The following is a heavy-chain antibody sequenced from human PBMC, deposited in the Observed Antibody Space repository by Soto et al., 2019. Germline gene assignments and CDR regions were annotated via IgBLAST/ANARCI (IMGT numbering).Heavy chain of an antibody. D-gene: IGHD1-20*01. V-gene: IGHV1-18*01. J-gene: IGHJ4*02. CDR2: ISAYNGNT. CDR3: ARDRSDLTGTSRLRY. CDR1: GYTFTSYG. Sequence: QVQLVQSGAEVKKPGASVKVSCKASGYTFTSYGISWVRQAPGQGLEWMGWISAYNGNTKYAQKHQGRVTMTTDTSTSTAYMELRSLRSDDTSVYYCARDRSDLTGTSRLRYWGQGTLVTVTS.